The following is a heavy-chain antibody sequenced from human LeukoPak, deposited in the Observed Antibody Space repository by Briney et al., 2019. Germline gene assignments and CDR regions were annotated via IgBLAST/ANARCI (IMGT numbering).Heavy chain of an antibody. CDR2: IRYDGSNK. Sequence: GGSLRLSCAASGFTFSSYGMHWVRQAPGKGLEWVAFIRYDGSNKYYADSVKGRFTISRDNSKNTLYLQMNSLRAEDTAVYYCARRQVPYDFWSGYFDYWGQGTLVTVSS. V-gene: IGHV3-30*02. J-gene: IGHJ4*02. CDR1: GFTFSSYG. D-gene: IGHD3-3*01. CDR3: ARRQVPYDFWSGYFDY.